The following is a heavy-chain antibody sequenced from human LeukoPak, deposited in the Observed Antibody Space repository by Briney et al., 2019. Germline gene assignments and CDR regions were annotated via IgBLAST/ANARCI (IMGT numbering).Heavy chain of an antibody. CDR3: ARAGGYASSWAY. CDR2: IKQDGSEK. V-gene: IGHV3-7*01. J-gene: IGHJ4*02. D-gene: IGHD2-2*01. CDR1: GFTFSSYW. Sequence: PGGSLRLSCAASGFTFSSYWMSWVRQAPGKGLEWVANIKQDGSEKNYVDSVKGRSTISRDNAKNSLDLQMNSLRGEDTAVYYCARAGGYASSWAYWGQGTLVTVSS.